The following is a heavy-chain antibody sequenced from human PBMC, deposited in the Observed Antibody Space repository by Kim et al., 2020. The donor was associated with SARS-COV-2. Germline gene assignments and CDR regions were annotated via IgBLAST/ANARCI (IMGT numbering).Heavy chain of an antibody. CDR1: GGSFSGYY. CDR2: INHSGST. J-gene: IGHJ4*02. Sequence: SETLSLTCAVYGGSFSGYYWSWIRQPPGKGLEWIGEINHSGSTNYNPSLKSRVTISVDTSKNQFSLKLSSVTAADTAVYYCARGQVTGYSYGYSVVWGQGTLVTVSS. V-gene: IGHV4-34*01. CDR3: ARGQVTGYSYGYSVV. D-gene: IGHD5-18*01.